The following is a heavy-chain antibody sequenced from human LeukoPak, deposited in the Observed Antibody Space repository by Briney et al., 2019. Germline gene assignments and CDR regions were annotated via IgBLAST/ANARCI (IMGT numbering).Heavy chain of an antibody. CDR2: IKSDGVFT. D-gene: IGHD2-8*01. Sequence: GGSLRLSCEGSGFAFNVFGMHWIRQAPGKGLEWVAFIKSDGVFTNYAEAVKGRFTISRDNSDNTVFLQMESVRPDDTAVYYCARKLMSSRRFEYWGQGTLVTVSS. CDR3: ARKLMSSRRFEY. CDR1: GFAFNVFG. J-gene: IGHJ4*02. V-gene: IGHV3-30*02.